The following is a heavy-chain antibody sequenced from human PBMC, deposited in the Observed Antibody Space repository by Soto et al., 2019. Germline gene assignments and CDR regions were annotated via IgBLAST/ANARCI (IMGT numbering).Heavy chain of an antibody. Sequence: SETLSLTCTVSGGSISSGGYYWSWIRQHPGKGLEWIGYIYYSGSTYYNPSLKSRVTISVDTSKNQFSLKLSSVTAADTAVYYCARGNKATVVVPAARWFDPWGQGTLVTVSS. D-gene: IGHD2-2*01. J-gene: IGHJ5*02. V-gene: IGHV4-31*03. CDR1: GGSISSGGYY. CDR2: IYYSGST. CDR3: ARGNKATVVVPAARWFDP.